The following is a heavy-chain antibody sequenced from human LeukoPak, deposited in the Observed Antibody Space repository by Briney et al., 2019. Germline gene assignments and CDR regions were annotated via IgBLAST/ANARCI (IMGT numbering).Heavy chain of an antibody. CDR1: GFTFSDYY. V-gene: IGHV3-11*04. Sequence: GGSLRLSCAASGFTFSDYYMSWIRQAPGKGLEWVSYISSSGSTIYYADSVKGRFTISRDNAKNSLYLQMNSLRAEDTAVYYCARTKDYYYDCSGYYGYWGQGTLVTVSS. CDR3: ARTKDYYYDCSGYYGY. D-gene: IGHD3-22*01. J-gene: IGHJ4*02. CDR2: ISSSGSTI.